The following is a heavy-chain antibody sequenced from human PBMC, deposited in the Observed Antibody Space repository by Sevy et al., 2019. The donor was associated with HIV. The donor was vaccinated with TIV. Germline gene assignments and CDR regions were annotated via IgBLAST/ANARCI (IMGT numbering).Heavy chain of an antibody. V-gene: IGHV3-21*01. CDR2: ISCSGDYI. J-gene: IGHJ4*02. Sequence: GGSLRLSCVGSGFTFRTYSMDWVRQAPGKGLEWVSFISCSGDYIHYADSVKGQSTLSRDNSKNSLYLQMNSLRAGVTDIYYCVRGNYYYGSSGPFDYWGQGTLVTVSS. CDR3: VRGNYYYGSSGPFDY. D-gene: IGHD3-22*01. CDR1: GFTFRTYS.